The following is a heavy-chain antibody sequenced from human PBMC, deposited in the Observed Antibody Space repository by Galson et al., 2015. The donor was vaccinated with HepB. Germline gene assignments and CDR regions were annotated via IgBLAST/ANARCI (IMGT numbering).Heavy chain of an antibody. J-gene: IGHJ6*02. CDR2: ISSSSSYI. V-gene: IGHV3-21*01. CDR1: GFTFSSYS. Sequence: SLRLSCAASGFTFSSYSMNWVRQAPGKGLEWVSSISSSSSYIYYADSVKGRFTISRDNAKNSLYLQMNSLRAEDTAVCYCARERPGRGTVTTGGYGMDVWGQGTTVTVSS. D-gene: IGHD4-17*01. CDR3: ARERPGRGTVTTGGYGMDV.